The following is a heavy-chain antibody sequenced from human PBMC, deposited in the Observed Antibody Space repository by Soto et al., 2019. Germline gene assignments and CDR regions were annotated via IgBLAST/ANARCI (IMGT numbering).Heavy chain of an antibody. V-gene: IGHV1-3*01. D-gene: IGHD3-3*01. CDR3: ARRTWRGRADY. Sequence: ASVKVSCKASGYTFTNYAMHWVRQAPGQRLKWMGWINAGNGNTKYSQKFQGRVTITRDTSASTAYMELSSLRSEDTAVYYCARRTWRGRADYWGQGILVTVSS. J-gene: IGHJ4*02. CDR1: GYTFTNYA. CDR2: INAGNGNT.